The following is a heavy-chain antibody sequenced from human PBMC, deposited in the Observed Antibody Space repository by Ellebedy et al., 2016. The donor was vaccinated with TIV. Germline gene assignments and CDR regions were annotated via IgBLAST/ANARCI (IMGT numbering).Heavy chain of an antibody. CDR1: GYSFGSYY. CDR3: ANELKEGSTDY. CDR2: IDPRGGRI. Sequence: ASVKVSCKASGYSFGSYYLHWVRQAPGQGLEWMGIIDPRGGRIDYAQKFKDSVIMSRDKSTNKVYMELSSLSSEDTAVYYCANELKEGSTDYWGQGTLVTVSS. D-gene: IGHD1-1*01. V-gene: IGHV1-46*01. J-gene: IGHJ4*02.